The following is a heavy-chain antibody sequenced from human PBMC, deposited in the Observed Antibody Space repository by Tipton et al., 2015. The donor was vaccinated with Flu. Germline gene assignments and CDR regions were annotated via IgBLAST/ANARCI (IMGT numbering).Heavy chain of an antibody. CDR2: ISTYNGNT. Sequence: SGPEVKKPGASVKVSCKASGYTFTSYGISWVRQAPGQGLEWMGWISTYNGNTNYAPKLQGRVTMTTDTSTSTAYMELRSLRSDDTAVYYRARDGWSMIVVVITTGYYYGMDVWGQGTTVTVSS. V-gene: IGHV1-18*01. CDR1: GYTFTSYG. D-gene: IGHD3-22*01. CDR3: ARDGWSMIVVVITTGYYYGMDV. J-gene: IGHJ6*02.